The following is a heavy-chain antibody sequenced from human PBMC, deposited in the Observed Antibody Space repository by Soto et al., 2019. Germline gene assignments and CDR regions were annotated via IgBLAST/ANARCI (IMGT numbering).Heavy chain of an antibody. CDR2: IKSKTDGGTT. V-gene: IGHV3-15*01. CDR3: TTDPPGWFPEPLVRT. Sequence: GGSLRLSCAASGFTFSNAWMSWVRQAPGKGLEWVGRIKSKTDGGTTDYAAPVKGRFTIPRDDSKNTLYLQMNSLKTEDTAVYYCTTDPPGWFPEPLVRTWGQGTLVTVSS. D-gene: IGHD6-19*01. CDR1: GFTFSNAW. J-gene: IGHJ5*02.